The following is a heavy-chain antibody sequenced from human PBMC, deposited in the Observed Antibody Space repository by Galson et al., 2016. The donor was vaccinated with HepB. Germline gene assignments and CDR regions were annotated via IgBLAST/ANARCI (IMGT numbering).Heavy chain of an antibody. CDR3: GRDPLSSKWSPYYFAMDV. D-gene: IGHD2-2*01. J-gene: IGHJ6*02. CDR2: ISAYDGHT. CDR1: GYSFTSYA. Sequence: VSCKASGYSFTSYAITWVRQAPGLGLEWMGWISAYDGHTKYAQTLHDRVTMTIDTSTSTAYMELRSLRSDDTAVYYCGRDPLSSKWSPYYFAMDVWGQGTTVIVSS. V-gene: IGHV1-18*01.